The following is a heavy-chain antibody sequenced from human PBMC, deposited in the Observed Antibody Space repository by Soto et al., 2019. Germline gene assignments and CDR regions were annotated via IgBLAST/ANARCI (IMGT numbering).Heavy chain of an antibody. Sequence: SETLSLTCTVSGGSISSSRCHWGWIRQPPGKGLEWIASIKYSGTTFYNPSLKSRVTLSVDTSKSQFALKLSSVTAAETAVYYCARHGITGSYYGMDVWGQGTTVTVSS. V-gene: IGHV4-39*01. CDR3: ARHGITGSYYGMDV. CDR1: GGSISSSRCH. J-gene: IGHJ6*02. CDR2: IKYSGTT. D-gene: IGHD1-26*01.